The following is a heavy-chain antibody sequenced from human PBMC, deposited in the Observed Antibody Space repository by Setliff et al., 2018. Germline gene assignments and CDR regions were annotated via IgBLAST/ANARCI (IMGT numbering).Heavy chain of an antibody. CDR3: ARSYYYDSSAANWFDP. J-gene: IGHJ5*02. Sequence: GASVKVSCKASGYTFTGYYMHWVRQAPGQGLEWMGRINPNSGGTNYAQKFQGRVTMTRDTSISTAYMELSRLRSDDTAVHYCARSYYYDSSAANWFDPWGQGTQVTVSS. D-gene: IGHD3-22*01. V-gene: IGHV1-2*06. CDR1: GYTFTGYY. CDR2: INPNSGGT.